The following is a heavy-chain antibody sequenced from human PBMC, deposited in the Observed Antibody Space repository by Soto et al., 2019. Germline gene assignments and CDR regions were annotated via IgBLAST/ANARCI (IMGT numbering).Heavy chain of an antibody. V-gene: IGHV1-18*01. CDR3: ARDIEVVVVAADSHHFDY. CDR2: ISAYNGNT. CDR1: GYTFTSYG. Sequence: GASVKVSCKASGYTFTSYGISCVRQAPGQGLEWMGWISAYNGNTNYAQKLQGRVTMTTDTSTSTAYMELRSLRSDDTAVYYCARDIEVVVVAADSHHFDYWGQGTLVTVSS. D-gene: IGHD2-15*01. J-gene: IGHJ4*02.